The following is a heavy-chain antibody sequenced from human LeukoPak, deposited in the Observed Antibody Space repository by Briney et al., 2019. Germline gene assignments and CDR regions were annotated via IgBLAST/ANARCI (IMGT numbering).Heavy chain of an antibody. Sequence: KPSETLSLTCTVSGGSISSGSYYWSWVRQPAGKGLEWIGRVYTSGITDYNPSLKSRVTISVDTSKNQFSLRLNSVTAADTAVYYCARDRAGYWADYWGQGILVTVSS. CDR1: GGSISSGSYY. D-gene: IGHD2-8*02. CDR2: VYTSGIT. J-gene: IGHJ4*02. CDR3: ARDRAGYWADY. V-gene: IGHV4-61*02.